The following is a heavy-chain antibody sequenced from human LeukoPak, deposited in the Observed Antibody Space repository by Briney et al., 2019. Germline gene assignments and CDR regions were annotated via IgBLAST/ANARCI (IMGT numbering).Heavy chain of an antibody. J-gene: IGHJ4*02. D-gene: IGHD3-3*01. V-gene: IGHV3-43*02. Sequence: PGGSLTLSCAASGFTFDDYAMHWVRQAPGKGLEWVSLISGDGGSTYYADSVKGRFTISRDNSKNSLYLQMNSLRTEDTALYYCAKGAWSFGYFDYWGQGTLVTVSS. CDR3: AKGAWSFGYFDY. CDR2: ISGDGGST. CDR1: GFTFDDYA.